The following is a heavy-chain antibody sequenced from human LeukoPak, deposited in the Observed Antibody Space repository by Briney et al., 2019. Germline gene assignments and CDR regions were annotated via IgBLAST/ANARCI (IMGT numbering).Heavy chain of an antibody. Sequence: GGSLRLSCAASGFTFSSYWMHWVRQAPGKGLVWVSRINTDGSSTNYADSVKGRFTISRDNAKNTLYLRMTSLRAEDTAVYYCARSLTGTHDYWGQGTLVTVSS. V-gene: IGHV3-74*01. CDR3: ARSLTGTHDY. CDR2: INTDGSST. D-gene: IGHD1-20*01. J-gene: IGHJ4*02. CDR1: GFTFSSYW.